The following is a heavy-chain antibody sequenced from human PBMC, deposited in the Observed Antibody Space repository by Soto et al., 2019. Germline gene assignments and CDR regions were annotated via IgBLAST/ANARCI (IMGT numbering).Heavy chain of an antibody. CDR2: IIPIFGTA. V-gene: IGHV1-69*13. CDR3: ARGGYSGYDYDWFDP. D-gene: IGHD5-12*01. J-gene: IGHJ5*02. Sequence: SVKVSCKASGGTFSSYAISWVRQAPGQGLEWMGGIIPIFGTANYAQKFQGRVTITADESTSTAYMELSSLRSEDTAVYYCARGGYSGYDYDWFDPWGQGNLVTVSS. CDR1: GGTFSSYA.